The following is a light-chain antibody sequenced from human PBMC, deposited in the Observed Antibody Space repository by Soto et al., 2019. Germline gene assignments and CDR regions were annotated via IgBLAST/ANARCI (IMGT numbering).Light chain of an antibody. J-gene: IGLJ3*02. V-gene: IGLV2-23*03. CDR1: SSDVGSYNL. CDR3: CSYTGSSTFV. Sequence: QSVLTQPASVSGSPGQSITISCTGTSSDVGSYNLVSWYQQHPGKAPKLMIYEGNKRPSGVSNRFSGSKSGNTASLTISGLQAEDEAAYYCCSYTGSSTFVFGGGTKLTVL. CDR2: EGN.